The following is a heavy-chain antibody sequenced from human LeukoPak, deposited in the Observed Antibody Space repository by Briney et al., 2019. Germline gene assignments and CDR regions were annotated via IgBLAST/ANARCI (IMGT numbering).Heavy chain of an antibody. D-gene: IGHD2-2*01. CDR3: ARLTPRGRRLVRWFDP. CDR2: IYYSGST. J-gene: IGHJ5*02. Sequence: SETLSLTCTVSGGSISSSSYSWGWIRQPPGKGLEWIGYIYYSGSTNYNPSLKSRVTISVDTSKNQFSLKLSSVTAADTAVYYCARLTPRGRRLVRWFDPWGQGTLVTVSS. CDR1: GGSISSSSYS. V-gene: IGHV4-61*05.